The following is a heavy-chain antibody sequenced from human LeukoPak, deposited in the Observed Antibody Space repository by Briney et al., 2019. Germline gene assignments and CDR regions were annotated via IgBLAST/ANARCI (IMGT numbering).Heavy chain of an antibody. CDR2: IYYSGST. V-gene: IGHV4-39*07. CDR3: ARELVRGVKPIDY. D-gene: IGHD3-10*01. J-gene: IGHJ4*02. CDR1: GGSISSGDYY. Sequence: SETLSLTCTVSGGSISSGDYYWGWIRQPPGKGLEWIGSIYYSGSTYYNPSLKSRVTISVDTSKNQFSLKLSSVTAADTAVYYCARELVRGVKPIDYWGQGTLVTVSS.